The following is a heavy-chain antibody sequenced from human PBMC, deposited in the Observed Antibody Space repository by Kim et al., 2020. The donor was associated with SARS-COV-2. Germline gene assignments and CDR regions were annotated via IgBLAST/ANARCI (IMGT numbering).Heavy chain of an antibody. J-gene: IGHJ4*02. CDR3: ARVPRGGTVTHFDY. V-gene: IGHV3-53*01. CDR1: GFTVSSNY. Sequence: GGSLRLSCAASGFTVSSNYMSWVRQAPGKGLEWVSVIYSGGSTYYADSVKGRFTISRDNSKNTLYLQVNSLRAEDTAVYYCARVPRGGTVTHFDYWGRGSLGTGFS. CDR2: IYSGGST. D-gene: IGHD4-17*01.